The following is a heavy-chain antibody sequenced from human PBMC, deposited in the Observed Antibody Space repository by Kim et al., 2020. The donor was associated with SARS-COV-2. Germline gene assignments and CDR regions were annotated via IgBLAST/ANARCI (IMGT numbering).Heavy chain of an antibody. CDR3: ARDRRRAGVVIGVGNYYYGMDV. CDR2: IYYSGST. J-gene: IGHJ6*02. Sequence: SETLSLTCTVSGGSVSSGSYYWSWIRQPPGKGLEWIGYIYYSGSTNYNPSLKSRVTISVDTSKNQFSLKLSSVTAADTAVYYCARDRRRAGVVIGVGNYYYGMDVWGQGTTVTVSS. V-gene: IGHV4-61*01. D-gene: IGHD3-3*01. CDR1: GGSVSSGSYY.